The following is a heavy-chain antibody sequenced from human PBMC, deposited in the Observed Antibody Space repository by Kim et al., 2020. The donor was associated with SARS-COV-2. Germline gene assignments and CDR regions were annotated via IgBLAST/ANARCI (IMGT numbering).Heavy chain of an antibody. J-gene: IGHJ4*02. V-gene: IGHV3-33*05. CDR2: ISYDGSNK. Sequence: GGSLRLSCAASGFTFSSYGMHWVRQAPGKGLEWVAVISYDGSNKYYADSVKGRFTISRDNSKNTLYLQMNSMRAEDTAVYYCAREGAVTMVRGVFSLLYYFDYWGQGTLVTVSS. CDR3: AREGAVTMVRGVFSLLYYFDY. CDR1: GFTFSSYG. D-gene: IGHD3-10*01.